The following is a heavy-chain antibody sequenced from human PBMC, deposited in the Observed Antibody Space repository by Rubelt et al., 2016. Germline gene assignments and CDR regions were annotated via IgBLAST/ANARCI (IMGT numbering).Heavy chain of an antibody. V-gene: IGHV4-39*01. Sequence: GWIRQPPGKGLEWIGSIYYSGSTYYNPSLKSRVTISVDTSKNQFSLKLNSVAAADTGIYCCATSLVPGGPAVGEELFHYQLLHMDVWGKGTTVTVS. D-gene: IGHD2-2*01. CDR2: IYYSGST. J-gene: IGHJ6*03. CDR3: ATSLVPGGPAVGEELFHYQLLHMDV.